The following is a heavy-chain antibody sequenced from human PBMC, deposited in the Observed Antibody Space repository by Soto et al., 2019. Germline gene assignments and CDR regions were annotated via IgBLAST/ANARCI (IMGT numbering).Heavy chain of an antibody. CDR3: ARGLRWSYYSYYYYGMDV. V-gene: IGHV4-61*01. D-gene: IGHD1-26*01. J-gene: IGHJ6*02. CDR2: VHSSGIT. CDR1: GASVSNIIHY. Sequence: PSETLSLTCSVSGASVSNIIHYWSWIRQPPGKGLEWIGCVHSSGITNYSPPLKSRVTVSVDTSKNQFSRKLSSVTAADTAVYYCARGLRWSYYSYYYYGMDVWGQGTTVTVSS.